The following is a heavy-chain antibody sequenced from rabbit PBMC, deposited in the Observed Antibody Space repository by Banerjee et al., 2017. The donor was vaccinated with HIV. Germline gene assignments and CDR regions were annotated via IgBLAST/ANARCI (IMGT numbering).Heavy chain of an antibody. CDR3: ARHLTGSRDRYYFNL. CDR2: IYGGSTGTT. CDR1: GLDFSSSYY. J-gene: IGHJ4*01. V-gene: IGHV1S45*01. D-gene: IGHD4-2*01. Sequence: QEQLVEYGGDLVQPEGSLTLTCKASGLDFSSSYYMCWVRQAPGKGLEWIACIYGGSTGTTYYASWAKGRFTLSKTSSTTVTLQMTSLTAADTAAYFCARHLTGSRDRYYFNLWGQGTLVTVS.